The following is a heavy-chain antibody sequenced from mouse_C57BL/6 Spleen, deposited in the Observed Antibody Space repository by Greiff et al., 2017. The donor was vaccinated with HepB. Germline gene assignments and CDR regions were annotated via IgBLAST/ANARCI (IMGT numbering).Heavy chain of an antibody. CDR1: GFTFSSYA. CDR2: ISDGGSYT. Sequence: DVQLVESGGGLVKPGGSLKLSCAASGFTFSSYAMSWVRQTPEKRLEWVATISDGGSYTYYPDNVKGRFTISRDNAKNNLYLQMSHLKSEDTAMYYCARDAITTVVATYWYFDVWGTGTTVTVSS. J-gene: IGHJ1*03. D-gene: IGHD1-1*01. CDR3: ARDAITTVVATYWYFDV. V-gene: IGHV5-4*01.